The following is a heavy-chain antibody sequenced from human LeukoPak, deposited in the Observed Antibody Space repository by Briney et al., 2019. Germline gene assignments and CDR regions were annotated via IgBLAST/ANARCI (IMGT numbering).Heavy chain of an antibody. V-gene: IGHV1-69*13. CDR2: ILPIFGTA. CDR3: ASGKAVAGPYYFDY. CDR1: GGSFSSHA. J-gene: IGHJ4*02. D-gene: IGHD6-19*01. Sequence: ASVKVSCKASGGSFSSHAISWVRQAPGQGLEWMGGILPIFGTANYAQKFQGRVTITADESTGTAYMELSSLRSEDTAVYYCASGKAVAGPYYFDYWGQGTLVTVSS.